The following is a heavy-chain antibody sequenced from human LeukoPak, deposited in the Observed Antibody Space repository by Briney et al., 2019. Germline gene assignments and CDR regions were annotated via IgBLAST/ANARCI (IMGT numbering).Heavy chain of an antibody. CDR3: AKAPSIHDYVWGSYPPYFDY. CDR1: GFTFSSYA. J-gene: IGHJ4*02. D-gene: IGHD3-16*02. Sequence: PGGSLRLSCAASGFTFSSYAMSWVRQAPGKGLERVSAISGSGGSTYYADSVKGRFTISRDNSKNTLYLQMNSLRAEDTAVYYCAKAPSIHDYVWGSYPPYFDYWGQGTLVTVSS. CDR2: ISGSGGST. V-gene: IGHV3-23*01.